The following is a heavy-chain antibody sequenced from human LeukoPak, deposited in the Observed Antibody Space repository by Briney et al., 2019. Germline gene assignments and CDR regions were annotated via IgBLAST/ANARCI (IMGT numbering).Heavy chain of an antibody. Sequence: GGSLRLSCAASGFTFDDYAMHWVRQAPGKGLEWVSGISWNSGSIGYADSVKGRFTISRDNAKNSLYLQMNSLRAEDTALYYCGGTPTFVERRFYPWGQGTLVTVSS. V-gene: IGHV3-9*01. CDR1: GFTFDDYA. CDR2: ISWNSGSI. D-gene: IGHD3-3*01. CDR3: GGTPTFVERRFYP. J-gene: IGHJ5*02.